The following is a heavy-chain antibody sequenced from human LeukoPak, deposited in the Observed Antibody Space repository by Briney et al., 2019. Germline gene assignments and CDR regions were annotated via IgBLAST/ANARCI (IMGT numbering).Heavy chain of an antibody. D-gene: IGHD3-22*01. CDR2: IYNSGGT. Sequence: SETLSLTCTVSGVSISIYYWSWVRQPPGKGLEWIGYIYNSGGTKYNPSLKSRVTISVDTSKNQFSLKLRSVTAADTAVYYCARGGYDSSGYYLVYWGQGTLVTVSS. CDR3: ARGGYDSSGYYLVY. J-gene: IGHJ4*02. CDR1: GVSISIYY. V-gene: IGHV4-59*01.